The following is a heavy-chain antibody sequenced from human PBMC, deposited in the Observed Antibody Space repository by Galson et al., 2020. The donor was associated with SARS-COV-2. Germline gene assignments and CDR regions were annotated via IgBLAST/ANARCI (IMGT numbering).Heavy chain of an antibody. D-gene: IGHD6-13*01. CDR3: AESGPREYSSSQNWFDP. J-gene: IGHJ5*02. V-gene: IGHV4-34*01. CDR2: INHSGST. CDR1: GGSFSGYY. Sequence: SETLSLTCAVYGGSFSGYYWSWIRQPPGKGLEWIGEINHSGSTNYNPSLKSRVTISVDTSKNQFSLKLSSVTAADTAVYYCAESGPREYSSSQNWFDPWGQGTLVTVSS.